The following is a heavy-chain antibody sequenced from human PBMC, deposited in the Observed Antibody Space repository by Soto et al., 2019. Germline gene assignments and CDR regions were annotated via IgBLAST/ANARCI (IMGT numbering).Heavy chain of an antibody. D-gene: IGHD3-16*02. V-gene: IGHV4-31*03. CDR1: GGSISSGGYY. CDR2: IYYSGST. Sequence: QVQLQESGPGLVKPSQTLSLTCTVSGGSISSGGYYWSWIRQHPGKGLEWIGYIYYSGSTYYNPSLKSRVTISVDTSKNQFSLKLRSVTAADKAVYYCARNRVYYDYIWGSYRYQAFDIWGQGTMVTVSS. J-gene: IGHJ3*02. CDR3: ARNRVYYDYIWGSYRYQAFDI.